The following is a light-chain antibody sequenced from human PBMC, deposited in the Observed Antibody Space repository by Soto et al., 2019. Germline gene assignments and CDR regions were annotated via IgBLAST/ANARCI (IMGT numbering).Light chain of an antibody. J-gene: IGLJ1*01. Sequence: QSALTQTPYVSGSPGQSITTSCTGTSSDVGNYKYVSWYQQHPGKAPKLMIYEVSNRPSGVSNRFSGSKSGNTASLTISGLQAEDETDYYCFSYTSSGTYVFGTGTKVTVL. CDR1: SSDVGNYKY. CDR3: FSYTSSGTYV. V-gene: IGLV2-14*01. CDR2: EVS.